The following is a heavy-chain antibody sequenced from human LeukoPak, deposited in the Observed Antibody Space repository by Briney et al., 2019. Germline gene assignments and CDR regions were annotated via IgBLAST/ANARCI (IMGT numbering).Heavy chain of an antibody. CDR3: ARDAYYYGSGV. D-gene: IGHD3-10*01. J-gene: IGHJ6*03. V-gene: IGHV4-59*12. CDR2: IYYSGST. CDR1: GGSISSYY. Sequence: PSETLSLTCTVSGGSISSYYWSWIRQPPGKGLEWIGYIYYSGSTNYNPSLKSRVTISVDTSKNQFSLKLSSVTAADTAVYYCARDAYYYGSGVWGKGTTVTISS.